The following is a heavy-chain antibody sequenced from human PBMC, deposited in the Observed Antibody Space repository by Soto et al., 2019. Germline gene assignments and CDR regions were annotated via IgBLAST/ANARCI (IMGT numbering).Heavy chain of an antibody. J-gene: IGHJ6*02. Sequence: QVQLVQSGAEVKKPGSSVKVSCKASGGTFSSYAISWVRQAPGQGLEWMGGIIPIFGTANYAQKFQGRVTITADESTSTAYMKLSSLRSEDTAVYYCARGEYSGYNKTHYYYYGMDVWGQGTTVTVSS. V-gene: IGHV1-69*01. CDR2: IIPIFGTA. CDR1: GGTFSSYA. CDR3: ARGEYSGYNKTHYYYYGMDV. D-gene: IGHD5-12*01.